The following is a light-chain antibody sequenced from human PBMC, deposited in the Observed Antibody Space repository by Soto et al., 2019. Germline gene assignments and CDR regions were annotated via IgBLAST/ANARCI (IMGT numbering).Light chain of an antibody. CDR2: GAS. CDR1: QSVTSNY. Sequence: EIVLTQSPGTLSLSPGERATLSCGASQSVTSNYLAWYQQKPGQAPRLLIYGASSRATGIPDRFSGSGSGTDFTLTISRLEPEDFAVYYCQQYGSSPPATFGQGTKVDIK. V-gene: IGKV3-20*01. J-gene: IGKJ1*01. CDR3: QQYGSSPPAT.